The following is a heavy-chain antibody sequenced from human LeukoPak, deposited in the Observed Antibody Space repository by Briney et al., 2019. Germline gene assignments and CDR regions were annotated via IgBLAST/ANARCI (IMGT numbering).Heavy chain of an antibody. V-gene: IGHV3-53*01. CDR2: IYSGGST. CDR3: ASIIAAAATNWFDP. CDR1: GFTVSSNY. D-gene: IGHD6-25*01. Sequence: GGSLRLSCAASGFTVSSNYMSWVRQAPGKGLEWVSVIYSGGSTYYADSVKGRFTISRDNSKNTLYLQMNSLRAEDTAVYYCASIIAAAATNWFDPWGQGTLVTVSS. J-gene: IGHJ5*02.